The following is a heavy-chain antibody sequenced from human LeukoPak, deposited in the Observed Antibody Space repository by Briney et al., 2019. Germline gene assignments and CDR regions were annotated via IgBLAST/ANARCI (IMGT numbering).Heavy chain of an antibody. J-gene: IGHJ4*02. V-gene: IGHV3-66*02. Sequence: PGGPLRLSCAASGFTVSSNCMSWVRQAPGKGLEWVSVIYSGGSTFYADSVKGRFTISRDNSKNTLYLQMNSLRAEDTAVYYCARVRVATTYYFDYWGQGTLVTVSS. CDR2: IYSGGST. CDR3: ARVRVATTYYFDY. CDR1: GFTVSSNC. D-gene: IGHD5-12*01.